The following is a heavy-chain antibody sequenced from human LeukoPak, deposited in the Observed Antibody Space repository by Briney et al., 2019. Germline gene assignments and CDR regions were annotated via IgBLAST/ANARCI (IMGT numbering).Heavy chain of an antibody. D-gene: IGHD2-21*02. Sequence: GGSLRLSCAASGFTFSSYGMHWVRQAPGKGLEWVAVISYDGSNQYYADSVKGRFTISRDNSKKTLDLQMNSLRAEDTAVYYCAKDFTYCGGDCYKNYYYYYYMDVWGKGTTVTVSS. J-gene: IGHJ6*03. V-gene: IGHV3-30*18. CDR3: AKDFTYCGGDCYKNYYYYYYMDV. CDR2: ISYDGSNQ. CDR1: GFTFSSYG.